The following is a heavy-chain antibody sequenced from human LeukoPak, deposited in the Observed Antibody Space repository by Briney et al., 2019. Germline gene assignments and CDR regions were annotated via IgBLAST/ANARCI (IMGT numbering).Heavy chain of an antibody. J-gene: IGHJ6*04. CDR2: ITWKSEKI. CDR1: GFIYDDYA. V-gene: IGHV3-9*01. Sequence: GGSLRLSCAASGFIYDDYAMHWVRQAPGKGLEWVSGITWKSEKIDYADSVKGRFTISRDNAKNSLYLQMNSLRAEDTAVYYCAELGITMIGGVWGKGTTVTISS. CDR3: AELGITMIGGV. D-gene: IGHD3-10*02.